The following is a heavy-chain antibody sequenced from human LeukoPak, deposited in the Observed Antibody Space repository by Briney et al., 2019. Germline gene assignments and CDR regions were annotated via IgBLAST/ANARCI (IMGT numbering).Heavy chain of an antibody. J-gene: IGHJ4*02. Sequence: GGSLRLSCAVSGFTFSRYTMNWVRQAPGKGLEWVSYISSGSSTIYYVDSVKGRFTISRDNAKNSLYLQMNSLRVEDTAVYYCARVGGSYAYFDYWGQGTLVTVSS. D-gene: IGHD1-26*01. CDR3: ARVGGSYAYFDY. V-gene: IGHV3-48*01. CDR2: ISSGSSTI. CDR1: GFTFSRYT.